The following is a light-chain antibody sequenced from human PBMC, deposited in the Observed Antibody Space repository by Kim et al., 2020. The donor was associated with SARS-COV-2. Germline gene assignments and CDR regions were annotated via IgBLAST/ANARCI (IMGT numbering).Light chain of an antibody. V-gene: IGLV2-23*02. Sequence: GQSITISCTGTSSDVGSYNLVSWYQQHPGKAHKLMIYEVSKRPSGVSNRVSGSKAGNTASLTISGLQAEDEAEDYCCSYAGSSTWVLGGGTKRTV. CDR1: SSDVGSYNL. CDR2: EVS. CDR3: CSYAGSSTWV. J-gene: IGLJ3*02.